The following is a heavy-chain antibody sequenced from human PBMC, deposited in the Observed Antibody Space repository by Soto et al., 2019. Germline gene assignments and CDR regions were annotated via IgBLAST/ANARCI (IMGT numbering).Heavy chain of an antibody. V-gene: IGHV3-33*01. J-gene: IGHJ4*02. CDR1: GFTFSKHG. D-gene: IGHD5-18*01. Sequence: QVHLVESGGGVVQPGRSLSLSCVASGFTFSKHGMHWVRQVPGKGLEWVAVIGCDGNNKDYTHSVKGRFTISRDNSKYTVYLQMKSLRAEDTAGYYCATENKVYSYGGNFDYWGPGTLVTVSS. CDR2: IGCDGNNK. CDR3: ATENKVYSYGGNFDY.